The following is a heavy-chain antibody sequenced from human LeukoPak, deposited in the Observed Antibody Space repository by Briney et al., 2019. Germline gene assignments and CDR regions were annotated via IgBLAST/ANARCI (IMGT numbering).Heavy chain of an antibody. CDR3: ARDPNSRDLKNDS. V-gene: IGHV4-59*12. J-gene: IGHJ4*02. Sequence: SETLSLTCTVSGASMTNYYWSWIRQAPGKGLEWIGYIYYTGSTIYNPSLQSRVTISLDTSKNQFSLKLRSVTAADTAVYYCARDPNSRDLKNDSWGQGTLVTVSS. D-gene: IGHD3/OR15-3a*01. CDR2: IYYTGST. CDR1: GASMTNYY.